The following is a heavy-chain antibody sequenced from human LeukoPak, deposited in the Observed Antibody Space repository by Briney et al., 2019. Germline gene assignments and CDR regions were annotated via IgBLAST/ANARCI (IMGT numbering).Heavy chain of an antibody. CDR1: GYTFTGYY. CDR2: INPNSGGT. V-gene: IGHV1-2*02. D-gene: IGHD2-15*01. J-gene: IGHJ4*02. CDR3: ARVTGGQYYFDY. Sequence: ASVKVSCKASGYTFTGYYMHWVRQAPGQGLEWMGWINPNSGGTNYAQKFQGRVTMTRDTSISTAYMELSRLRSDDTAVYYCARVTGGQYYFDYWGQGTLVTVSS.